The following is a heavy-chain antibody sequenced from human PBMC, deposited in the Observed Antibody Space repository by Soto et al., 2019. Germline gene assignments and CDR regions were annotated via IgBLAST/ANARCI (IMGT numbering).Heavy chain of an antibody. V-gene: IGHV4-34*01. CDR1: GGSFSGYY. CDR3: ARGRGDFWSGYWYFDL. Sequence: QVQLQQWGAGLLKPSETLSLTCAVYGGSFSGYYWSWIRQPPGKGLEWIGEINHSGSTNYNPSLKSRVTISVDTSKNQFYLKLSSVTAADTAVYYCARGRGDFWSGYWYFDLWGRGTLVTVSS. CDR2: INHSGST. J-gene: IGHJ2*01. D-gene: IGHD3-3*01.